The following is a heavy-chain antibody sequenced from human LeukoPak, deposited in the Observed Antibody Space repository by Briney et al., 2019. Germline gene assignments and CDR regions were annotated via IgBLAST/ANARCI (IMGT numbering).Heavy chain of an antibody. Sequence: SETLSLTCAVYGGSFSGYYWSWIRQPPRKGLEWVGGINHSGSTNYNPSLKSRVTISVDTSKNQFSLKLSSVTAADTAVYYCARGSLWFGELFRHYYYYYGMDVWGQGTTVTVSS. D-gene: IGHD3-10*01. V-gene: IGHV4-34*01. CDR1: GGSFSGYY. J-gene: IGHJ6*02. CDR2: INHSGST. CDR3: ARGSLWFGELFRHYYYYYGMDV.